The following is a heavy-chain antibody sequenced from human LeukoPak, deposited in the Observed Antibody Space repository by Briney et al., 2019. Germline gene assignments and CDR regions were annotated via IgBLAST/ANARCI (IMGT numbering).Heavy chain of an antibody. CDR1: GGYISSYY. Sequence: ASETLSLTCTVSGGYISSYYWSWIRQPPGKGLEWIGYMYYSGSTNYNPSLKSRVTKSVDTSKNQISLKLSSVTAADTAVYYCARVLRGYTGYDLGLIQHWGQGTLVTVSS. D-gene: IGHD5-12*01. CDR2: MYYSGST. V-gene: IGHV4-59*01. CDR3: ARVLRGYTGYDLGLIQH. J-gene: IGHJ1*01.